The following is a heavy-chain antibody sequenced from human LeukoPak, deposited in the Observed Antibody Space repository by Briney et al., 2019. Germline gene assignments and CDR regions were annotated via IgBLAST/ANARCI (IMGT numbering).Heavy chain of an antibody. CDR1: GFTFSSYW. CDR3: ARDTPHGQLWLD. CDR2: IKQDGSEK. Sequence: GGSLRLSCAASGFTFSSYWMSWVRQAPGKGLEWVANIKQDGSEKYYVDSVKDRFTISRDNAKNSLYPQMNSLGAEDTAVYYCARDTPHGQLWLDWGQGTLVTVSS. V-gene: IGHV3-7*01. J-gene: IGHJ4*02. D-gene: IGHD5-18*01.